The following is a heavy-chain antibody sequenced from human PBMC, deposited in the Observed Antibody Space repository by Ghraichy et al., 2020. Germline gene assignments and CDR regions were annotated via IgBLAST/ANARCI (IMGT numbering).Heavy chain of an antibody. CDR3: ARHSPAGGSYYGGMGWFDP. D-gene: IGHD1-26*01. CDR2: IYYSGST. Sequence: SETLSLTCTVSGGSISSYYWSWIRQPPGKGLEWIGYIYYSGSTNYNPSLKSRVTISVDTSKNQFSLKLSSVTAADTAVYYCARHSPAGGSYYGGMGWFDPWGQGTLVTVSS. CDR1: GGSISSYY. J-gene: IGHJ5*02. V-gene: IGHV4-59*08.